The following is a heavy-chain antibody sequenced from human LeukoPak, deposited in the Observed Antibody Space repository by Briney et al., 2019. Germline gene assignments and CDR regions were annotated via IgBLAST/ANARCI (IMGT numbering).Heavy chain of an antibody. J-gene: IGHJ6*02. CDR3: AKDPSIGYYYYYGMDV. Sequence: GGPLRLSCAASGFTFSSYGMHWVRQAPGKGLEWVAVISYDGSNKYYADSVKGRFTISRDNSKNTLYLQMNSLRAEDTAVYYCAKDPSIGYYYYYGMDVWGQGTTVTVSS. CDR2: ISYDGSNK. CDR1: GFTFSSYG. V-gene: IGHV3-30*18.